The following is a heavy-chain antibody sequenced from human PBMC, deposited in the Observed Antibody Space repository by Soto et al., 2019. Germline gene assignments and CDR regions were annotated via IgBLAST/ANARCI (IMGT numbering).Heavy chain of an antibody. V-gene: IGHV4-61*03. Sequence: SETLSLTCTVSGGSVFNGSQYLSWIRQPPGKALEWIGDIDHSGSTHFNPSLKSRLTISVDTSKNHFSLSLSAVTAADAGTYFCSRGRPPRYWGQGTLVTLSS. J-gene: IGHJ4*02. CDR3: SRGRPPRY. CDR2: IDHSGST. CDR1: GGSVFNGSQY.